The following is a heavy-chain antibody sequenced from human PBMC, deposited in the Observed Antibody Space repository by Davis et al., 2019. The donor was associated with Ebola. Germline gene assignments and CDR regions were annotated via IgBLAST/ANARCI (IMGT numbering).Heavy chain of an antibody. CDR3: ARDISSSGEAYSYGMDV. D-gene: IGHD6-6*01. CDR1: GGSISSSNW. V-gene: IGHV4-4*02. J-gene: IGHJ6*02. CDR2: IYHSGST. Sequence: GSLRLSCAVSGGSISSSNWWSWVRQPPGKGLEWIGEIYHSGSTNYNPSLKSRVTISVDKSKNQFALKLNSVTAADTAVYYCARDISSSGEAYSYGMDVWGQGTTVTVSS.